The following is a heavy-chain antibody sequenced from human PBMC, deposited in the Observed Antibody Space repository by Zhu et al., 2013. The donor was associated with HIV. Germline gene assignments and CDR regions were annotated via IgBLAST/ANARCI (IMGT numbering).Heavy chain of an antibody. CDR2: INPKNGDT. J-gene: IGHJ6*03. D-gene: IGHD4-17*01. V-gene: IGHV1-2*02. CDR1: GYTFTAYY. CDR3: AGDPSTRYYTDI. Sequence: QVQLVQSGAEVKKPGASVRVSCKGSGYTFTAYYLHWVRQAPGKGIEWMGYINPKNGDTKLAQTFRGRIFVTRDTSINTVYMELRSLTSDDTAVYYCAGDPSTRYYTDIWGKGTTVIVSS.